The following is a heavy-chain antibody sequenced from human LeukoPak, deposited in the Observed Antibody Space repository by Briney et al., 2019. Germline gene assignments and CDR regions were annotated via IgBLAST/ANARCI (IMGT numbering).Heavy chain of an antibody. CDR1: GFSFSDYG. J-gene: IGHJ4*02. CDR2: IRYDGSNK. Sequence: PGGSLRLSCAASGFSFSDYGMHWVRQAPGKGLEWVAFIRYDGSNKYYADSVKGRFTISRDNSTNTLYLQMNSLRAEDTAVYYCAKDRVLRYFDWLFDLDYWGQGTLVTVSS. CDR3: AKDRVLRYFDWLFDLDY. D-gene: IGHD3-9*01. V-gene: IGHV3-30*02.